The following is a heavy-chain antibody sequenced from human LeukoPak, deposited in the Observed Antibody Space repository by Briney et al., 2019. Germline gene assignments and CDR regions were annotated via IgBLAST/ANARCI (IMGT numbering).Heavy chain of an antibody. D-gene: IGHD5-18*01. V-gene: IGHV1-2*02. J-gene: IGHJ4*02. CDR2: INPNSGGT. Sequence: ASVKVSCKASGYTFTGYYMHWVRQAPGRGLEWMGWINPNSGGTNYAQKFQGRVTMTRDTSISTAYMELSRLRSDDTAVYYCARMWIQLWSVDYWGQGTLVTVSS. CDR1: GYTFTGYY. CDR3: ARMWIQLWSVDY.